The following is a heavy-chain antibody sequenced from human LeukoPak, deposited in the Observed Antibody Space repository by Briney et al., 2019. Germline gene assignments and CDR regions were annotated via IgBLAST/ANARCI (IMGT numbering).Heavy chain of an antibody. J-gene: IGHJ6*03. CDR1: GFTFSSYW. V-gene: IGHV3-74*01. CDR3: ARDSPGDYMDV. CDR2: INTDGSST. Sequence: TGGSLRLSCAASGFTFSSYWMHWVRQAPGKGLVWVSRINTDGSSTSYADSVKGRFTISRDNAKNTLYPQMNSLRAEDTAVYYCARDSPGDYMDVWGKGTTVTVSS. D-gene: IGHD3-10*01.